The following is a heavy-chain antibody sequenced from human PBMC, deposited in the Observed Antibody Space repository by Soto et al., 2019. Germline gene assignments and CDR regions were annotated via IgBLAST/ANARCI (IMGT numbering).Heavy chain of an antibody. CDR1: GITISNYP. D-gene: IGHD3-22*01. CDR3: VKDDGGYPSTAPH. Sequence: EVQLLESGGGLVQPGGSLRLSCAASGITISNYPMSWVRQAPGKGRDWVSGISGSGDRTYYAESAKGRFSISKDISKNSLSLQLDSLGVEDTAVYFCVKDDGGYPSTAPHWGQGTLVTVSS. J-gene: IGHJ4*02. CDR2: ISGSGDRT. V-gene: IGHV3-23*01.